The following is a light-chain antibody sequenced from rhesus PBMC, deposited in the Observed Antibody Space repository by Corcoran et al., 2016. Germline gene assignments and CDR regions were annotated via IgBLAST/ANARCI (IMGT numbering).Light chain of an antibody. CDR3: PHYYDNPFS. V-gene: IGKV1S12*01. Sequence: DIQMTQSPSALSASVGDRVTISCRASQTIYSILAWYQQKPGKVPKLLLSAASRLQTGIPSRFSGSGSGTDFTLTISSLQPEDSAAYYCPHYYDNPFSFGQGTKVEIK. J-gene: IGKJ2*01. CDR1: QTIYSI. CDR2: AAS.